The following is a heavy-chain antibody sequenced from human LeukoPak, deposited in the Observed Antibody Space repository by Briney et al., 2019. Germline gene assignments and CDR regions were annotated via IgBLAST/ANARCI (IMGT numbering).Heavy chain of an antibody. CDR3: ARDGINWADY. D-gene: IGHD3-16*01. CDR1: GFSFDVFA. CDR2: ISRTSSVI. Sequence: GGSLRLSCAASGFSFDVFAINWVRQTPGNGLEWVSYISRTSSVILYSESVKGRFTVSRDNAKNSLYLKMNSLRVDDSALYYCARDGINWADYWGQGTLVTVSS. V-gene: IGHV3-48*01. J-gene: IGHJ4*02.